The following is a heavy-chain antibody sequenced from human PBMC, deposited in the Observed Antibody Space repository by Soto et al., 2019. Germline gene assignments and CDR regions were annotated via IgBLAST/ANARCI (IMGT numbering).Heavy chain of an antibody. CDR3: AAGGTRWLQSPVDY. J-gene: IGHJ4*02. Sequence: QVQLVQSGAEVKKPGASVKVSCKVLGISLRDLSMHWVRQPPGKGLERMGGFDPEDGETIYAQNFQGRVSMTEDTSADTAYMELNSLKSEDTAVYYCAAGGTRWLQSPVDYWGQGTLITVSS. V-gene: IGHV1-24*01. D-gene: IGHD1-1*01. CDR1: GISLRDLS. CDR2: FDPEDGET.